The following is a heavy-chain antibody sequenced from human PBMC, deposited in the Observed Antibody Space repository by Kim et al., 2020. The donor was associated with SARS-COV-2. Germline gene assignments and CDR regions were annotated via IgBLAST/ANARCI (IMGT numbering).Heavy chain of an antibody. Sequence: GGSLRLSCAASGFTFSSYDMHWVRQATGKGLEWVSAIGTAGDTYYPGSVKGRFTISRENAKNSLYLQMNSLRAGDTAVYYCARGGQLPVYDILTGLMDVWGQGTTVTVSS. CDR2: IGTAGDT. CDR3: ARGGQLPVYDILTGLMDV. J-gene: IGHJ6*02. CDR1: GFTFSSYD. V-gene: IGHV3-13*01. D-gene: IGHD3-9*01.